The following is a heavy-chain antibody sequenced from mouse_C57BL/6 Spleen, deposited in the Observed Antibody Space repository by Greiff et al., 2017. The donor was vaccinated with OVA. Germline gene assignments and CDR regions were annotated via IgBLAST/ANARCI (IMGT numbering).Heavy chain of an antibody. J-gene: IGHJ4*01. D-gene: IGHD1-1*01. CDR3: ARYDSSYWPRAMDY. V-gene: IGHV14-2*01. CDR2: IDPEDGEP. Sequence: VQLQQSGAELVKPGASVKLSCTASGFNITDYYMHWVKQRPVQGLEWIGRIDPEDGEPNYDPKFQGKATITEDPSYNTAYMQLSSLTSEDTAVYYCARYDSSYWPRAMDYWGQGTSVTVSS. CDR1: GFNITDYY.